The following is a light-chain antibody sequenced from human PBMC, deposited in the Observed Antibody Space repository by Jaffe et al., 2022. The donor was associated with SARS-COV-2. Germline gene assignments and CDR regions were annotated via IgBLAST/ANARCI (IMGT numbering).Light chain of an antibody. CDR2: SDN. CDR3: AAWDVSLNGHVV. CDR1: SSNIGSNS. V-gene: IGLV1-44*01. J-gene: IGLJ2*01. Sequence: QSVLTQPPSVSGTPGQRVTISCSGSSSNIGSNSVNWYQQLPGTAPKLLIRSDNERPSGVPDRFSGSKSGTSASLAISGLQSEDEAVYFCAAWDVSLNGHVVFGGGTKLTVL.